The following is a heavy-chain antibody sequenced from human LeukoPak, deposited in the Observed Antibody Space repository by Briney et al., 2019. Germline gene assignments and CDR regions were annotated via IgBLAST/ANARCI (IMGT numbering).Heavy chain of an antibody. CDR2: IYYSGSI. Sequence: SETLSLTRTVSGGSISSSSYYWGWIRQPPGKGLEWIGRIYYSGSIYYNPSLKSRVTIPVDTSKNQFSLKLSSVTAADTAVYYCARHLNYDFWSGYYPYYYYYMDVWGKGTTVTVSS. V-gene: IGHV4-39*01. CDR3: ARHLNYDFWSGYYPYYYYYMDV. CDR1: GGSISSSSYY. J-gene: IGHJ6*03. D-gene: IGHD3-3*01.